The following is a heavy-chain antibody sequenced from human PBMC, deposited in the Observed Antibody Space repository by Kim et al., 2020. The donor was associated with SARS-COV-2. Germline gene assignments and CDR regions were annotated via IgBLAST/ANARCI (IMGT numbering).Heavy chain of an antibody. D-gene: IGHD3-3*01. V-gene: IGHV3-15*05. CDR3: TTEDGGNGKFYYYGLDV. Sequence: GGSLRLSCTVSGIFFRDAWMTWVRQAPGKGLEWVGRIKSQIDGETTDYAAPVKGRFIVSRDDSRSTLFLQMNGLKSEDTGIYYCTTEDGGNGKFYYYGLDVWGPGITVTVSS. CDR1: GIFFRDAW. J-gene: IGHJ6*02. CDR2: IKSQIDGETT.